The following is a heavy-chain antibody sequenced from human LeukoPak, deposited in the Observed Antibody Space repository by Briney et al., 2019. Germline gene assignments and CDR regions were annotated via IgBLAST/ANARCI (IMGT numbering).Heavy chain of an antibody. D-gene: IGHD4-17*01. CDR1: GFTFSSYE. J-gene: IGHJ4*02. CDR3: ARGEDYGTNSFDY. CDR2: ITTSGRTI. V-gene: IGHV3-48*03. Sequence: PGGSLRLSYAASGFTFSSYEMNWVRQAPGKGLEWVSYITTSGRTIYYADSVKGRFTISRDNAKNSLYLQMNSLRAEDTAVYYCARGEDYGTNSFDYWGQGTLVTVSS.